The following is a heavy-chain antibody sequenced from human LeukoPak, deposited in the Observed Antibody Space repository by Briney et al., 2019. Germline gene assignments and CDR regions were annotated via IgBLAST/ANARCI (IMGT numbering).Heavy chain of an antibody. V-gene: IGHV1-2*02. CDR2: INPNSGGT. J-gene: IGHJ4*02. Sequence: ASVKVSCKASGYTFTGYYMHWVRQAPGQGLEWMGWINPNSGGTNYAQKFQGRVTMTRDTSISAAYMELSRLRSDDTAVCYCARETLGYCSGGSCSPYWGQGTLVTVSS. CDR3: ARETLGYCSGGSCSPY. D-gene: IGHD2-15*01. CDR1: GYTFTGYY.